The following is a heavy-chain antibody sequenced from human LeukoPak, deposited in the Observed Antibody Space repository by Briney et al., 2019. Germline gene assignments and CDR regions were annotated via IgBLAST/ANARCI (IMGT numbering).Heavy chain of an antibody. V-gene: IGHV5-51*01. CDR2: IYPGYSDT. Sequence: GESLKISCKCSGYSFTSYWISLVRQMPGKGLEWMGVIYPGYSDTRYSPSFQGQVTISADKSISTAYLQWSSLKASDTAMYSCERGYRSRRAWFDPWGQGTLVTVSS. D-gene: IGHD6-13*01. CDR3: ERGYRSRRAWFDP. J-gene: IGHJ5*02. CDR1: GYSFTSYW.